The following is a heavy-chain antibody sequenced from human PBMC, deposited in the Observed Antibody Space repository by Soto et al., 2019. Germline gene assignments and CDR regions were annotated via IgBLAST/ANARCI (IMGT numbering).Heavy chain of an antibody. CDR3: ARRLEPHYYYSGMDV. V-gene: IGHV1-18*01. Sequence: ASVKVCCEACGDSFTSYGISWVRQAPGQGLEWMGWISAYNGNTNYAQKLQGRVTMTTDTSTSTAYMELRSLRSDDTAVYYCARRLEPHYYYSGMDVWGQGTTVTVSS. CDR1: GDSFTSYG. J-gene: IGHJ6*02. CDR2: ISAYNGNT. D-gene: IGHD1-1*01.